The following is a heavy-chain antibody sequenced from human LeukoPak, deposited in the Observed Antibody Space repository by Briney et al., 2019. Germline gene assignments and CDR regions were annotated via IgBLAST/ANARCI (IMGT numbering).Heavy chain of an antibody. Sequence: GGSLRLSCAASGFTFSNYGMHWVRQAPGKGLEWVAVISYDGGHKYYADSVKGRFTISRGNSKNTLYLQMNSLRAEDTAVYYCARESSYGEFDYWGQGTLVTVSS. J-gene: IGHJ4*02. CDR1: GFTFSNYG. CDR2: ISYDGGHK. V-gene: IGHV3-30*03. D-gene: IGHD1-26*01. CDR3: ARESSYGEFDY.